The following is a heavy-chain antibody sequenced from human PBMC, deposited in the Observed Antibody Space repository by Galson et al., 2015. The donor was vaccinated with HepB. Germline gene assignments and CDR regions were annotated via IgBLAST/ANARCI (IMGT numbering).Heavy chain of an antibody. CDR2: ISGGGGST. J-gene: IGHJ3*02. D-gene: IGHD5-24*01. V-gene: IGHV3-23*01. Sequence: SLRLSCAASGFTVSSYTMSWVRRAPGKVLEWVSAISGGGGSTYYADSVKARFTSSRDNSKNTLYLQMNSLRAEDTVVYYCAKPVRDGYNYHGLDAFDIWGQRTMVTVSS. CDR1: GFTVSSYT. CDR3: AKPVRDGYNYHGLDAFDI.